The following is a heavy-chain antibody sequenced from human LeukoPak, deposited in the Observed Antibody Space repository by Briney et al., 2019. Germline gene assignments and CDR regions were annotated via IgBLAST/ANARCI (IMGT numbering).Heavy chain of an antibody. V-gene: IGHV1-69*13. CDR1: GGTFSSYA. J-gene: IGHJ6*03. CDR3: AVIYSSAPNYYYYYMDV. D-gene: IGHD6-25*01. CDR2: IIPIFGTA. Sequence: SVKVSCKASGGTFSSYAISWVRQAPGQGLEWMGGIIPIFGTANYAQKFQGRVTITADESTSTAYMKLSSLRSEDTAVYYCAVIYSSAPNYYYYYMDVWGKGTTVTISS.